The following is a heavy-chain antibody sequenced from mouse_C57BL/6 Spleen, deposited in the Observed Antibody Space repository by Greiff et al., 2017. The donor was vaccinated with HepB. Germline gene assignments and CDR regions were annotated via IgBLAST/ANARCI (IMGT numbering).Heavy chain of an antibody. V-gene: IGHV2-6-1*01. CDR2: IWSDGST. J-gene: IGHJ1*03. CDR1: GFSLTSYG. CDR3: ARQRSSYWYFDV. Sequence: VQLQQSGPGLVAPSQSLSITCTVSGFSLTSYGVHWVRQPPGKGLEWLVVIWSDGSTTYNSALKSRLSISKDNSKSQVFLKMNSRQTDDTAMYYCARQRSSYWYFDVWGTGTTVTVSS. D-gene: IGHD1-1*01.